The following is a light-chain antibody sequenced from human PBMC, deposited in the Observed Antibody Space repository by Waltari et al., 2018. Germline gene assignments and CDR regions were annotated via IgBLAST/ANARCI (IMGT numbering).Light chain of an antibody. CDR3: MQSVQLPLT. Sequence: DIVMTQTPLSLSVTPGQPASISCTSTQSLLYSDGKTSLYWYLQKPGQSPQLLMYEVSNRFSGVPDRFSGSGSGTDFTLKISRVEAEDVGVYYCMQSVQLPLTFGGGTKVEIK. CDR1: QSLLYSDGKTS. V-gene: IGKV2D-29*02. J-gene: IGKJ4*01. CDR2: EVS.